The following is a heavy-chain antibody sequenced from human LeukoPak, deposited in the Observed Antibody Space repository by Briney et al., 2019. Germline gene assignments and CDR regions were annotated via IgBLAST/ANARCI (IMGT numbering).Heavy chain of an antibody. CDR3: ARVSDIVYSRGFDP. CDR1: GYTFTGYY. V-gene: IGHV1-46*01. CDR2: INPTDGST. Sequence: GASVKVSCKASGYTFTGYYIHWVRQAPGQGLEWMGIINPTDGSTSYAQNFQGRVTVTRDTSTSTVYMELSSLRSEDTAVYYCARVSDIVYSRGFDPWGQGTLVTVSS. D-gene: IGHD2-15*01. J-gene: IGHJ5*02.